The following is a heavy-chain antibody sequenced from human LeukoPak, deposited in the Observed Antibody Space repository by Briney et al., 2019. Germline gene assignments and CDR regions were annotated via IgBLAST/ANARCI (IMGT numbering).Heavy chain of an antibody. CDR1: GGSISSGGYY. CDR2: IYYSGST. V-gene: IGHV4-31*03. CDR3: ARGLRRPGYSLGY. Sequence: PSETLSLTCTVSGGSISSGGYYWSWIRQHPGKGLEWIGYIYYSGSTYYNPSLKSRVTISVDTSKNQFSLKLSSVTAADTAVYYCARGLRRPGYSLGYWGQGTLVTVSS. J-gene: IGHJ4*02. D-gene: IGHD2-15*01.